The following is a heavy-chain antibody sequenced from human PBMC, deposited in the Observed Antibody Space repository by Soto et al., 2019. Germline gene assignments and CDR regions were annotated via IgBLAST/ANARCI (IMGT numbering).Heavy chain of an antibody. J-gene: IGHJ4*02. CDR3: ARDVSYSYKSGWAFDH. Sequence: QVQLQESGPGLVKPSQTLSLTCTVSGDSISSTNDYWSWIRQHPGKGLEWIGYIYYSGSTNYNPSLKSRVTISVDKSKNQFSLNLSSVTAADTAVYYCARDVSYSYKSGWAFDHWGQGTLVTVSS. V-gene: IGHV4-31*03. CDR1: GDSISSTNDY. CDR2: IYYSGST. D-gene: IGHD3-22*01.